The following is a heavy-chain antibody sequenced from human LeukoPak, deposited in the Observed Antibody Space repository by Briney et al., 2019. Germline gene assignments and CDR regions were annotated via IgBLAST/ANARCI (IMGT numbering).Heavy chain of an antibody. Sequence: PGGSLRLSCAASGFTFSSYEMNWVRQAPGNGLEWVSYISSSGSTIYYADSVKGRFTISRDNAKNSLYLQMNSLRAEDTAVYYCAELGITMIGGVWGKGTTDTISS. CDR1: GFTFSSYE. V-gene: IGHV3-48*03. CDR2: ISSSGSTI. D-gene: IGHD3-10*02. CDR3: AELGITMIGGV. J-gene: IGHJ6*04.